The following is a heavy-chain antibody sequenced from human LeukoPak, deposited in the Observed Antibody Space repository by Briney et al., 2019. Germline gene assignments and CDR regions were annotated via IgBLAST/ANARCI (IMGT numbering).Heavy chain of an antibody. Sequence: GGSLRLSCAASGFTFSSYAMSWVRQAPGKGLEWVSAIGGSGGSTYYADSVKGRFTISRDNSKNTLYLQMNSLRAEDTAVYYCAKAAAAGTLRGVVDYWGQGTLVTVSS. V-gene: IGHV3-23*01. CDR2: IGGSGGST. CDR3: AKAAAAGTLRGVVDY. CDR1: GFTFSSYA. D-gene: IGHD6-13*01. J-gene: IGHJ4*02.